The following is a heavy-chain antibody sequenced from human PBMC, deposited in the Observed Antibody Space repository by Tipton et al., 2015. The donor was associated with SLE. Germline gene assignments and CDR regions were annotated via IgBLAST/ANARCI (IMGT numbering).Heavy chain of an antibody. CDR1: GGSISGDSYF. V-gene: IGHV4-61*02. Sequence: TLSLTCTVSGGSISGDSYFWSWIRQPAGKGLEWIGRIKTSGSTNYNPSLKSRVTMSVDTSKNQFSLNLRSMTAADTAVFYCARNADGSFDYWGRGTLVTVSS. J-gene: IGHJ4*02. CDR3: ARNADGSFDY. D-gene: IGHD1-14*01. CDR2: IKTSGST.